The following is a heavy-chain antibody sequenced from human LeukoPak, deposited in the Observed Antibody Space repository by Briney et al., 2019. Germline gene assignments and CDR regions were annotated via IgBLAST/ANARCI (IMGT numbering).Heavy chain of an antibody. Sequence: PGGSLRLSCAASGFTFSSYAMSWVRQAPGKGLEWVSAISGSGGSTYYADSVKGRFTISRDNSKNTLYLQMNSLRAKDTAVYYCARRGTGSHGWDPWGQGTLVTVSS. J-gene: IGHJ5*02. CDR3: ARRGTGSHGWDP. CDR2: ISGSGGST. D-gene: IGHD3-16*01. V-gene: IGHV3-23*01. CDR1: GFTFSSYA.